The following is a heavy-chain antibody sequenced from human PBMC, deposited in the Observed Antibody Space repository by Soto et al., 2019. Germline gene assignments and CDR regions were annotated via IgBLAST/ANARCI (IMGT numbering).Heavy chain of an antibody. CDR1: GGSISSSSYY. V-gene: IGHV4-39*01. J-gene: IGHJ4*02. D-gene: IGHD5-12*01. CDR2: IYYSGST. CDR3: ARRGGATIMDY. Sequence: QLQLQESGPGLVKPSETLSLTCTVSGGSISSSSYYWDWIRQPPGKGLEWIGRIYYSGSTYYNPSPKRRVTISVDTSKNQCSLKLSSVTAADTAVYYCARRGGATIMDYWGQGTLVTVSS.